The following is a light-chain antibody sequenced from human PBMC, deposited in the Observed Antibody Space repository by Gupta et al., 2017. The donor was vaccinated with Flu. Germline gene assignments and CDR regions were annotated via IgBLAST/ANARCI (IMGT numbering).Light chain of an antibody. Sequence: SALTQPASVSGSPGQSITISCTGTSSDIGSYNYVPWYQQHPGKAPKLLIYGVTNRPSGVSNRFSGSKSGDTASLTISGLQAEDEADYYCSSCTSSTTVVFGGGTKLTVL. CDR3: SSCTSSTTVV. V-gene: IGLV2-14*01. J-gene: IGLJ2*01. CDR1: SSDIGSYNY. CDR2: GVT.